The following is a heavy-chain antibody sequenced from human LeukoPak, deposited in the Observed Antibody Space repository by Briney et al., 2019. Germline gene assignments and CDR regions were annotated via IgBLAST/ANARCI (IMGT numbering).Heavy chain of an antibody. D-gene: IGHD6-19*01. J-gene: IGHJ4*02. CDR1: GYTFTGYY. CDR3: ARDNKRGQWPVGY. Sequence: GASVKVSCKASGYTFTGYYTHWVRQAPGQGLEWMGWINPNSGGTNYAQKFQGRVTMTRDTSISTAYMELSRLRSDDTAVYYCARDNKRGQWPVGYWGQGTLVTVSS. CDR2: INPNSGGT. V-gene: IGHV1-2*02.